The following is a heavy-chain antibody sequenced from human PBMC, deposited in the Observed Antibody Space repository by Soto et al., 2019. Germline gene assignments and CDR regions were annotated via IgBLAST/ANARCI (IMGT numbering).Heavy chain of an antibody. D-gene: IGHD2-15*01. J-gene: IGHJ4*02. CDR3: ARVEVV. Sequence: QVQLVESGGGVVQPGRSLRLSCAASGFTFSSYAMHWVRQAPGKGLEWVAVISYDGSNKYYADSVKGRFTISRDNSKNTLYLQMNSLRAEDTAVYYCARVEVVGGQGTLVTVSS. CDR1: GFTFSSYA. V-gene: IGHV3-30-3*01. CDR2: ISYDGSNK.